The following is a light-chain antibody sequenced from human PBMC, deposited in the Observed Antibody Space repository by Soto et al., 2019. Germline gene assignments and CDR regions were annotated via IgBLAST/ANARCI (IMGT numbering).Light chain of an antibody. Sequence: QSALAQPPSVSGAPGQRVTISCTGSSSNIGAGYDVHWYQQLPGTAPKLLIYGNSNRPSGVPDRFSGSKSGTSASLAITGLQAEDEADYYCQSYDSSLSGCVFRTGTKVTVL. CDR1: SSNIGAGYD. CDR3: QSYDSSLSGCV. J-gene: IGLJ1*01. CDR2: GNS. V-gene: IGLV1-40*01.